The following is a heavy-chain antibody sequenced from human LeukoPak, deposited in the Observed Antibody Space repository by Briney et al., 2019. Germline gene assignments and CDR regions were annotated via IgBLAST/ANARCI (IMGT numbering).Heavy chain of an antibody. CDR2: IYYSGST. J-gene: IGHJ5*02. Sequence: SETLSLTCTVSGGSISSSDYYWGWIRQPPGKGLECIGSIYYSGSTYYNPSLKSRVTISVDTSKNHFSLKLTSVTAADTAIYYCARHVRTANMGFPSWFDPWGQGTLVTVSS. D-gene: IGHD5-18*01. V-gene: IGHV4-39*01. CDR1: GGSISSSDYY. CDR3: ARHVRTANMGFPSWFDP.